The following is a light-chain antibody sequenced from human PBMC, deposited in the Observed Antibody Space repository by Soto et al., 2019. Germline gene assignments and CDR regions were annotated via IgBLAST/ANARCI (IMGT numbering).Light chain of an antibody. CDR3: CSYAGSYSYD. CDR2: DVN. V-gene: IGLV2-11*01. Sequence: QSVLTQPRSVSGSPGQSVTISCTGTSSDVGGFNSVSWYQQHPGKAPKLMIYDVNERPSGVPDRFSGSKSGSTASLTISGLQAEDEADYYCCSYAGSYSYDFATGTKVTVL. J-gene: IGLJ1*01. CDR1: SSDVGGFNS.